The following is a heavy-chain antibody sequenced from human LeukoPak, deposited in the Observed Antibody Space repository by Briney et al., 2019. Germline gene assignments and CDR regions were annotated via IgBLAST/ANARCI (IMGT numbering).Heavy chain of an antibody. CDR2: IYYSGST. V-gene: IGHV4-59*01. D-gene: IGHD5-18*01. J-gene: IGHJ5*02. CDR3: ARGNSGYSYPHGFDP. CDR1: GGSISSYY. Sequence: KTSETLSLTCTVSGGSISSYYWSWIRQPPGKGLEWIGYIYYSGSTNYNPSLKSRVTISVDTSKNQFSLKLSSVTAADTAVYYCARGNSGYSYPHGFDPWGQGTLVTVSS.